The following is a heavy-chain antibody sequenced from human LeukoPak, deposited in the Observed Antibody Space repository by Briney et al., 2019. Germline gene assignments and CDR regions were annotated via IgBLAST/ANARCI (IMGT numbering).Heavy chain of an antibody. CDR3: ARGFGITMIVPLAY. CDR1: GYTLSGYY. J-gene: IGHJ4*02. Sequence: ASVKVSCKASGYTLSGYYLHWVRQAPGQGLEWMGWINPNSGGTNSAQKFQGRVTMTRDTSIITAYMELSRLRSDDTAVYYCARGFGITMIVPLAYWGQGTLVTVSS. D-gene: IGHD3-22*01. V-gene: IGHV1-2*02. CDR2: INPNSGGT.